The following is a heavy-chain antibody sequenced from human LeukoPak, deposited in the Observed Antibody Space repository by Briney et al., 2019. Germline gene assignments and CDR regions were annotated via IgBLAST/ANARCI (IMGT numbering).Heavy chain of an antibody. CDR2: ISGSGGST. CDR1: KFTFSSYA. V-gene: IGHV3-23*01. CDR3: ARDPPRSIAAAGNDPTGY. D-gene: IGHD6-13*01. Sequence: PGGSLRLSCAASKFTFSSYAMSWVRQAPGKGLEWVSGISGSGGSTYYADSVKGRFSISRDNSKNTLYLQMNSLRAEDTAVYYCARDPPRSIAAAGNDPTGYWGQGTLVTVSS. J-gene: IGHJ4*02.